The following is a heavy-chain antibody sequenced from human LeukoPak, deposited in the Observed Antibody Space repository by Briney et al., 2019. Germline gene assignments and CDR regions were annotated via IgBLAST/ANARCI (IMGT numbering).Heavy chain of an antibody. D-gene: IGHD2-21*01. J-gene: IGHJ4*02. CDR3: ARSSQHIVLVIHFDY. CDR2: IYHSGST. Sequence: SETLSLTCAVSGYSISSGYYWGWIRQPPGKGLEWIGSIYHSGSTYYNPSLKSRVTISVDTSKNQFSLKLSSVTAADTAVYYCARSSQHIVLVIHFDYWGQGTLVTVSS. CDR1: GYSISSGYY. V-gene: IGHV4-38-2*01.